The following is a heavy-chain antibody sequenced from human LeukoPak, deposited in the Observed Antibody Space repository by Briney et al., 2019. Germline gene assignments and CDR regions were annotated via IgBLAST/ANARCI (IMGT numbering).Heavy chain of an antibody. CDR1: GGSLSGDY. CDR2: INHSGST. CDR3: ARPPMYCSGGSCYSYYYGMDV. J-gene: IGHJ6*02. V-gene: IGHV4-34*01. D-gene: IGHD2-15*01. Sequence: SETLSLTWAVYGGSLSGDYWSWIRQPPGKGLEWIGEINHSGSTNYNPFLKSRVTISVDTSKNQFSLKLSSVTAADTAVYYCARPPMYCSGGSCYSYYYGMDVWGQGTTVTVSS.